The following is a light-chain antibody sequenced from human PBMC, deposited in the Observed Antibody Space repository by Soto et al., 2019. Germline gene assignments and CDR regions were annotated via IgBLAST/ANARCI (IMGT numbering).Light chain of an antibody. CDR2: LDS. CDR1: QSLLHSNGYNY. V-gene: IGKV2-28*01. Sequence: DIVMTQSPLSLPVTPGEPASISCRSSQSLLHSNGYNYLDWYLQKPGQSPQLLINLDSDRASGVPDRFSGSGSGTDFTLKISRVEAEDVGLYYCMQSLETPWTFGQGTKVDNK. J-gene: IGKJ1*01. CDR3: MQSLETPWT.